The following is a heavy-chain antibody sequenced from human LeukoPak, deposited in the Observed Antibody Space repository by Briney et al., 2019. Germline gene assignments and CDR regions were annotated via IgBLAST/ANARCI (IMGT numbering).Heavy chain of an antibody. D-gene: IGHD3-16*02. J-gene: IGHJ4*02. V-gene: IGHV3-66*01. Sequence: GGSLRLSCAASGISVSSNYMSWVRQAPGKGLQWVSVIYVDGSTYYADSVKGRITISRDNSRNTLYLRMNSLRAEDTAVYYCARDLATRQRTGLYDSWGQGALVTVSS. CDR1: GISVSSNY. CDR2: IYVDGST. CDR3: ARDLATRQRTGLYDS.